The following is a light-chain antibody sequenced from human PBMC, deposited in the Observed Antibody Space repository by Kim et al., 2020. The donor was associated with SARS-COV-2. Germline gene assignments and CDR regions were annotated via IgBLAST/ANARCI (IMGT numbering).Light chain of an antibody. J-gene: IGLJ3*02. V-gene: IGLV3-1*01. CDR3: QAWDSSTWV. Sequence: SYELTQPPSVSVSPGQTASITCSGDKLGDKYACWYQQKPGQSPVLVIYQDSKRPSGIPERFSGSNYGNTATLTISGTQAMDEADYYCQAWDSSTWVFGGGTQLTVL. CDR1: KLGDKY. CDR2: QDS.